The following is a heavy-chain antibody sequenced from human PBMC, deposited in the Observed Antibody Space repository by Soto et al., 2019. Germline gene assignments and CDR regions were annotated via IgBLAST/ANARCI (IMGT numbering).Heavy chain of an antibody. CDR3: ARLVSGNGMDV. CDR2: ISAYNGNT. Sequence: GASVKVSCKASGYTFTSYGISWVRQAPGQGLEWMGWISAYNGNTNYAQKLQGRVTITTDTSTSTAYMELRSLRSEDTAVYYCARLVSGNGMDVWGQGTTVTV. D-gene: IGHD6-25*01. J-gene: IGHJ6*02. CDR1: GYTFTSYG. V-gene: IGHV1-18*01.